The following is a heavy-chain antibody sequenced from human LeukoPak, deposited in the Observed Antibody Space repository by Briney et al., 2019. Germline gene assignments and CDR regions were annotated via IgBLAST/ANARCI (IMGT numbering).Heavy chain of an antibody. Sequence: RGSLRLSCAASGFTFSSYAMHWVRQAPGKGLEWVAVISYDGSNKYYADSVKGRFTISRDNSKNTLYLQMNSLRAEDTAVYYCATSMWNDGFLDYWGQGTLVTVSS. V-gene: IGHV3-30-3*01. CDR2: ISYDGSNK. CDR1: GFTFSSYA. D-gene: IGHD1-1*01. CDR3: ATSMWNDGFLDY. J-gene: IGHJ4*02.